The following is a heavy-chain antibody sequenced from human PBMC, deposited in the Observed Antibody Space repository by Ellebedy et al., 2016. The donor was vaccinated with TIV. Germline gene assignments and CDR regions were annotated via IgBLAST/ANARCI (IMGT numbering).Heavy chain of an antibody. CDR2: TYYRSKWSN. CDR3: ARERDYGRELFDY. J-gene: IGHJ4*02. D-gene: IGHD4-17*01. V-gene: IGHV6-1*01. CDR1: GDSVSGNTGP. Sequence: MPSETLSLTCAISGDSVSGNTGPWDWLRQSPSRGLEWLGRTYYRSKWSNDYATSVQGRITINPDISKNQFSLQLNSVTPEDTAVYYCARERDYGRELFDYWGQGTLVTVSS.